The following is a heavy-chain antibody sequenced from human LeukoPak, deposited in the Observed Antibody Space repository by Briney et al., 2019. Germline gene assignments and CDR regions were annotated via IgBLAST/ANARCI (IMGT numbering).Heavy chain of an antibody. CDR3: AKDKGSYCSGDCPTDL. Sequence: PGRSLRLSCAASGFTFVTYGMHWVRQAPGKGLECVAVISYDGDKKYYADSVKGRFTISRDNSKNTLYLQMDSLRAEDTAVYYCAKDKGSYCSGDCPTDLWGQGTLVIVSS. J-gene: IGHJ5*02. D-gene: IGHD2-21*01. V-gene: IGHV3-30*18. CDR1: GFTFVTYG. CDR2: ISYDGDKK.